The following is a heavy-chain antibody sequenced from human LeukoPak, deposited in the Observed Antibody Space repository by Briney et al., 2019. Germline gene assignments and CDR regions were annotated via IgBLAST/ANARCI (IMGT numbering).Heavy chain of an antibody. Sequence: GSLRLSCAASGFTFSSYAMSWVRQAPGKGLEWVSAISDSGGSTYYADSVKGRFPISRDNSKNTVYLQMNSLRGEDTAVYYCARVGDMEAFDIWGQGTRVTVSS. CDR1: GFTFSSYA. D-gene: IGHD3-16*01. CDR2: ISDSGGST. J-gene: IGHJ3*02. V-gene: IGHV3-23*01. CDR3: ARVGDMEAFDI.